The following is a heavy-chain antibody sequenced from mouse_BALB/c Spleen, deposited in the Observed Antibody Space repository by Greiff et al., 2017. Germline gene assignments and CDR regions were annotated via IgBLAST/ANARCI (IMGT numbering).Heavy chain of an antibody. V-gene: IGHV5-4*02. CDR2: ISDGGSYT. Sequence: DVHLVESGGGLVKPGGSLKLSCAASGFTFSDYYMYWVRQTPEKRLEWVATISDGGSYTYYPDSVKGRFTISRDNAKNNLYLQMSSLKSEDTAMYYCARGTLGGDYWGQGTTLTVSS. CDR3: ARGTLGGDY. CDR1: GFTFSDYY. J-gene: IGHJ2*01.